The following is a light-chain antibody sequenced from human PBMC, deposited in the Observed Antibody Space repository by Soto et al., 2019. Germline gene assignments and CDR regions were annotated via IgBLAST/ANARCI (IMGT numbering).Light chain of an antibody. J-gene: IGLJ3*02. CDR2: DVS. V-gene: IGLV2-14*03. CDR3: SSYTSSNSWL. CDR1: SSDVGAYNY. Sequence: QSVLTQPASVSGSPGQSITISCTGTSSDVGAYNYVSWYQHHPDKAPKLMIFDVSNRPSEVSNRFSGSKSGNTASLIISGLQAEDEADYYCSSYTSSNSWLFGGGTKLTVL.